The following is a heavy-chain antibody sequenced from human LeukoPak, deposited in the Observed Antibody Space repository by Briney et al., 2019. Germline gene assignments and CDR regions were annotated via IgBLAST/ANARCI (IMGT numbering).Heavy chain of an antibody. CDR1: GGSISSYY. CDR2: IYYSGST. Sequence: SETLSLTCTVSGGSISSYYWSWIRQPPGKGLEWIGYIYYSGSTNYNPPLKSRVTISVDTSKNQFSLKLSSVTAADTAVYYCARGYYDSSGSREYFDLWGRGTLVTVSS. J-gene: IGHJ2*01. D-gene: IGHD3-22*01. V-gene: IGHV4-59*01. CDR3: ARGYYDSSGSREYFDL.